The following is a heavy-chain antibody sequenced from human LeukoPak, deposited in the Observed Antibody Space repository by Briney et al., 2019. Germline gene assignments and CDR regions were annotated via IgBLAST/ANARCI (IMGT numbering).Heavy chain of an antibody. CDR1: GGSFSGYY. CDR3: ARTPQTVTTNPYFDY. D-gene: IGHD4-17*01. V-gene: IGHV4-34*01. Sequence: SETLSLTCAVYGGSFSGYYWSWIRQPPGKGLEWIGEINHSGSTNYNPSLESRVTISVDTSKNQFSLKLSSVTAADTAVYYCARTPQTVTTNPYFDYWGQGALVTVSS. J-gene: IGHJ4*02. CDR2: INHSGST.